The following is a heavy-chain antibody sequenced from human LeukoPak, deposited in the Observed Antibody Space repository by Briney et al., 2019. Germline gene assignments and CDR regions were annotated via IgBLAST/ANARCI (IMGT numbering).Heavy chain of an antibody. CDR1: GFTFSSYS. J-gene: IGHJ6*03. V-gene: IGHV4-34*01. CDR3: ARVGDLFGAHRVPGLPPDYYYMDV. D-gene: IGHD3-3*01. Sequence: PGGSLRLSCAASGFTFSSYSMNWDRQPPGKGLEWIGEINHSGSTTYNPSLKSRVIIAVDTSKNQFSLKLTSVTAADTAVYFCARVGDLFGAHRVPGLPPDYYYMDVWGKGTTVTISS. CDR2: INHSGST.